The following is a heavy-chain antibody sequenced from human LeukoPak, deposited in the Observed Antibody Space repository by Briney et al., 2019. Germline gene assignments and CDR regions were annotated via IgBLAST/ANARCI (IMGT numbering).Heavy chain of an antibody. D-gene: IGHD3-10*01. CDR2: IRYDGSNK. V-gene: IGHV3-30*02. CDR3: AKDRGARDAFDI. J-gene: IGHJ3*02. CDR1: GFTFSSYG. Sequence: PGGSLRLSCAASGFTFSSYGMHWVRQAPGKGLEWVAFIRYDGSNKYYADSVKGRFTISRDNSKNTLYLQMNSLRGEDTAVYYCAKDRGARDAFDIWGQGTMVTVSS.